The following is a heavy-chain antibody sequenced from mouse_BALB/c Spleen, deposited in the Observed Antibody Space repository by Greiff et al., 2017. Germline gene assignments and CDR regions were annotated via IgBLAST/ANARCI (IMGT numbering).Heavy chain of an antibody. Sequence: VQLKESGGDLVKPGGSLKLSCAASGFTFSSYGMSWVRQTPDKRLEWVATISSGGSYTYYPDSVKGRFTISRDNAKNTLYLQMSSLKSEDTAMYYCARQGGSYGSSYYFDYWGQGTTLTVSS. CDR1: GFTFSSYG. J-gene: IGHJ2*01. D-gene: IGHD1-1*01. CDR3: ARQGGSYGSSYYFDY. V-gene: IGHV5-6*01. CDR2: ISSGGSYT.